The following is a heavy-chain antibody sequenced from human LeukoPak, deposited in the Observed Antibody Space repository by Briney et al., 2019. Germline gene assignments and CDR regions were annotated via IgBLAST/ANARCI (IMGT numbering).Heavy chain of an antibody. J-gene: IGHJ3*02. CDR2: IIPIFGTA. CDR3: ARDQKDYYGSSDI. V-gene: IGHV1-69*01. CDR1: GGTFSSYA. D-gene: IGHD3-10*01. Sequence: KISCKGSGGTFSSYAISWVRQAPGQGLEWMGGIIPIFGTANYAQKFQGRVTITADESTSTAYMELSSLRSEDTAVYYCARDQKDYYGSSDIWGQGTMVTVSS.